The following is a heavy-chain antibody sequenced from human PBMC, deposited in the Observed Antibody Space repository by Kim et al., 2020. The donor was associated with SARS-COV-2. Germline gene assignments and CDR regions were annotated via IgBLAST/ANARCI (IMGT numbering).Heavy chain of an antibody. V-gene: IGHV1-18*01. D-gene: IGHD2-15*01. CDR3: AREGPHAVVYFDY. J-gene: IGHJ4*02. Sequence: NYAQKLQGRVTMTTDPSTSTAYRELRSLRSDDTAVYYCAREGPHAVVYFDYWGQGTLVTVSS.